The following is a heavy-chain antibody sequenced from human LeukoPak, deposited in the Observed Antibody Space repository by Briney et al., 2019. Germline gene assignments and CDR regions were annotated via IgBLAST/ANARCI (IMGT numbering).Heavy chain of an antibody. Sequence: GGSLRLSCAASGFAFNTYAMNWVRQAPGQGLQWVSLIWHDGSHKFYSNSVRGQFTISRDNSKNTVSLQMNNLRPEDTAVYYCAREIFGSGGYPDFGGEGTLVTVSS. CDR3: AREIFGSGGYPDF. J-gene: IGHJ4*02. CDR1: GFAFNTYA. D-gene: IGHD3-10*01. V-gene: IGHV3-33*01. CDR2: IWHDGSHK.